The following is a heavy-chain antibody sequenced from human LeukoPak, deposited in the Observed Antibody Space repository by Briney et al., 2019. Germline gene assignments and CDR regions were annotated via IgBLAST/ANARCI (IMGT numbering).Heavy chain of an antibody. Sequence: ASVKVSCKASGYTFTGYYMHWVRQAPGQGLEWMGWINPNSGGTNYAQKFQGRVTMTRDTSISTAYMELSSLRSEDMAVYYCARGAKFRSYGSGTYYTSLPFDPWAQGTLVTVSS. J-gene: IGHJ5*02. D-gene: IGHD3-10*01. CDR3: ARGAKFRSYGSGTYYTSLPFDP. CDR1: GYTFTGYY. CDR2: INPNSGGT. V-gene: IGHV1-2*02.